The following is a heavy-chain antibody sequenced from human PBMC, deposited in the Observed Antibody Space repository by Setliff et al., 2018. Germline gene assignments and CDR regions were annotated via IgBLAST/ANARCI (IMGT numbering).Heavy chain of an antibody. J-gene: IGHJ3*02. Sequence: SETLSLTCAVYGGSFSGYYWSWIRQPPGKGLEWIGEINHSGSTNYNPSLKGRVTISVDTSKNQFSLKLSSVTAADTAVYYCASARVLRYFDWLSPDAFDIWGQGTMVT. CDR2: INHSGST. V-gene: IGHV4-34*01. D-gene: IGHD3-9*01. CDR1: GGSFSGYY. CDR3: ASARVLRYFDWLSPDAFDI.